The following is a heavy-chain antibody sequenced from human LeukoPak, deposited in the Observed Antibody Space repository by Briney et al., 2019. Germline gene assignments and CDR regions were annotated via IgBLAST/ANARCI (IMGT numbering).Heavy chain of an antibody. D-gene: IGHD3-22*01. CDR3: ARDSHYYDSSGYCDY. CDR1: GYTFTSYG. J-gene: IGHJ4*02. CDR2: ISAYNGNT. V-gene: IGHV1-18*01. Sequence: GASVKVSCKASGYTFTSYGISWVRQAPGQGLEWMGWISAYNGNTNYAQKLQGRVTMTTDTSTSTAYMELRSLRSDDTAVYYCARDSHYYDSSGYCDYWGQGTLVTVSS.